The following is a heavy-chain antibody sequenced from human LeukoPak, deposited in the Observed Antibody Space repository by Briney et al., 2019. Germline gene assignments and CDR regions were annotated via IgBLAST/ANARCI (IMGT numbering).Heavy chain of an antibody. CDR1: GGSFSGYY. V-gene: IGHV4-34*01. CDR2: INHSGST. D-gene: IGHD2-21*02. Sequence: SETLSLTCAVYGGSFSGYYWSWIRQPPGKGLKWIGEINHSGSTNYNPSLKSRVTISVDTSKNQFSLKLSSVTAADTAVYYCARVGTAEYIVVVTAIPYFDYWGQGTLVTVSS. CDR3: ARVGTAEYIVVVTAIPYFDY. J-gene: IGHJ4*02.